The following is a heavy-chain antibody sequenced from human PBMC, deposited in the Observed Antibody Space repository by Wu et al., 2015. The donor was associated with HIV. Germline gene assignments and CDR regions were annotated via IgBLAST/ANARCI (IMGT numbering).Heavy chain of an antibody. CDR1: YILTSYP. Sequence: LVQSGPAAKRPGASVNVSCKASYILTSYPIGWVRQAPGQRLEWMGWMNPSNGHIQPAQKFQDRIRMSTDNSAHTAYMELRSLTSDDAAIYFCARVQFDPKYYTYFDLWGQGTLVTVSS. CDR2: MNPSNGHI. CDR3: ARVQFDPKYYTYFDL. D-gene: IGHD3-10*01. J-gene: IGHJ5*01. V-gene: IGHV1-18*01.